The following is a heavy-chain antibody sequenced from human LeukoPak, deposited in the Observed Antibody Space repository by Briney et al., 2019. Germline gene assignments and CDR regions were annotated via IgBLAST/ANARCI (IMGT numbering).Heavy chain of an antibody. Sequence: PSETLSLTCTVSGGSISSGGYYWSWIRQHPGKGLEWIGYIYYSGSTYYNPSLKSRVTISVDTSKNQFSLKLSSVTAADTAVYYCATFFRRLWLEWDYWGQGTLVTVSS. D-gene: IGHD3-10*01. CDR2: IYYSGST. J-gene: IGHJ4*02. CDR1: GGSISSGGYY. V-gene: IGHV4-31*03. CDR3: ATFFRRLWLEWDY.